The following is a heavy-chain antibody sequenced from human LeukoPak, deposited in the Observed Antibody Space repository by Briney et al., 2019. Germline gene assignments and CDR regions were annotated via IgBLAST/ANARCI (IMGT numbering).Heavy chain of an antibody. Sequence: QPGGSLRLSCAASGLTFSSYWMSWVRQAPGKGLEWVANIKQDGSEKYYVDSVKGRFTISRDNAKNSLYLQMNSLRAEDTAVYYCARVHVDIVVVPAARFTYYYYMDVWGKGTTVTISS. D-gene: IGHD2-2*01. V-gene: IGHV3-7*01. CDR2: IKQDGSEK. J-gene: IGHJ6*03. CDR3: ARVHVDIVVVPAARFTYYYYMDV. CDR1: GLTFSSYW.